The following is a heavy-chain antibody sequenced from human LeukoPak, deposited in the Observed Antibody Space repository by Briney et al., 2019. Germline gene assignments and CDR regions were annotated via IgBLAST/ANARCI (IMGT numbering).Heavy chain of an antibody. V-gene: IGHV3-48*02. D-gene: IGHD4-17*01. CDR1: GFTFSSYS. J-gene: IGHJ3*02. CDR2: IGSSSSTI. CDR3: ARDRLPPDYGDYGAFDI. Sequence: GGSLRLSCAASGFTFSSYSMNWVRQAPGKGLEWVSYIGSSSSTIYYADSVKGRFTISRDNAKNSLYLQMNSLRDEDTAVYYCARDRLPPDYGDYGAFDIWGQGTMVTVSS.